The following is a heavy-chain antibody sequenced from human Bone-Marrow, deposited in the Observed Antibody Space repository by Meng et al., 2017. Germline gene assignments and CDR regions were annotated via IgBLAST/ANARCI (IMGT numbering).Heavy chain of an antibody. D-gene: IGHD5-24*01. CDR1: GFTFSSYG. V-gene: IGHV3-23*04. CDR2: ISGSGGST. J-gene: IGHJ5*02. Sequence: VQLVESGGGVVQPGRSLRLSCAASGFTFSSYGMHWVRQAPGKGLEWVSAISGSGGSTYYADSVKGRFTISRDNSKNTLYLQMNSLRAEDTAVYYCAKDRRPREHNWFDPWGQGTLVTVSS. CDR3: AKDRRPREHNWFDP.